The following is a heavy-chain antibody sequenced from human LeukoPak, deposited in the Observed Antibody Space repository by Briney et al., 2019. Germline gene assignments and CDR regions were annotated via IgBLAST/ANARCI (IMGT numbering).Heavy chain of an antibody. Sequence: GASVKVSCKASGYTFTSYDINWVRQATGQGLEWMGWMNPNSGNTGYAQKFQGRVTMTRNTSISTAYMELSSLRSEDTAVYYCASSGFPADAFDIWGQGTMVTVSS. CDR2: MNPNSGNT. CDR3: ASSGFPADAFDI. D-gene: IGHD3-10*01. CDR1: GYTFTSYD. V-gene: IGHV1-8*01. J-gene: IGHJ3*02.